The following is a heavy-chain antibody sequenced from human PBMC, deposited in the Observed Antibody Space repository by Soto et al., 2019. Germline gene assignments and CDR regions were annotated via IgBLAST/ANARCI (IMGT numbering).Heavy chain of an antibody. D-gene: IGHD3-3*01. Sequence: GGSLRLSCAASGFTFSSYAMSWVRQAPGKGLEWVSAISGSGGSTYYADSVKGRFTISRDNSKNTLYLQMNSLKTEDTAVYYCTTETQYYDFWSGYDYYGMDVWGQGTTVTVSS. CDR3: TTETQYYDFWSGYDYYGMDV. CDR2: ISGSGGST. V-gene: IGHV3-23*01. J-gene: IGHJ6*02. CDR1: GFTFSSYA.